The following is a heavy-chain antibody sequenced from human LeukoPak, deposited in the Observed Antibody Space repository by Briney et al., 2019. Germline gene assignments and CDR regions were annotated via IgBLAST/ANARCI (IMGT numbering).Heavy chain of an antibody. J-gene: IGHJ4*02. CDR3: ARTDFWSGKGDY. Sequence: ASVKVSCKASGYTFTGYYMHWVRPAPGQGLEWMGWINPSGGSTSYAQKFQGRVTMTRDMSTSTVYMELSSLRSEDTAVYYCARTDFWSGKGDYWGQGTLVTVSS. CDR1: GYTFTGYY. V-gene: IGHV1-46*01. CDR2: INPSGGST. D-gene: IGHD3-3*01.